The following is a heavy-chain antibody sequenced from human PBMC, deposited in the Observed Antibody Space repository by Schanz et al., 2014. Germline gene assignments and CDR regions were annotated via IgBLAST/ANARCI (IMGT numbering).Heavy chain of an antibody. D-gene: IGHD3-22*01. CDR3: AKIRYDSSGYYLPYYGMDV. J-gene: IGHJ6*02. CDR1: GFIFSSYA. V-gene: IGHV3-23*04. CDR2: ISTGGGNT. Sequence: EVQLVESGGGLVQPGGSLKLSCAASGFIFSSYAMTWVRQAPGKGLEWVSAISTGGGNTYYTDSVKGRFTISRDNSRNTLYLQMNSLRADDTAVYYCAKIRYDSSGYYLPYYGMDVWGQGTTVIVSS.